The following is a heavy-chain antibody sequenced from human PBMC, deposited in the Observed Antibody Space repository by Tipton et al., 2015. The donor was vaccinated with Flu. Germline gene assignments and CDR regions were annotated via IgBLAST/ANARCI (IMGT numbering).Heavy chain of an antibody. V-gene: IGHV3-23*01. CDR1: GLTFSNAA. CDR2: ISGGGDAL. D-gene: IGHD2-8*01. Sequence: SLRLSCAASGLTFSNAAMSWFRQTPGKGLEWFSTISGGGDALYYRDSVRGRFTISRDNSNNTVSLHMSSLGVDDTALSYCASGGYCSNPVCYPLLDPWGRGPLVTVSS. CDR3: ASGGYCSNPVCYPLLDP. J-gene: IGHJ5*02.